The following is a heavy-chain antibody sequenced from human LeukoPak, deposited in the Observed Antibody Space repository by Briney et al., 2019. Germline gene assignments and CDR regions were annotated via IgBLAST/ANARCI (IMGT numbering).Heavy chain of an antibody. CDR1: GGSISSYY. V-gene: IGHV4-4*09. CDR3: ASAGGDYSYCMDV. J-gene: IGHJ6*03. CDR2: IYTSGST. D-gene: IGHD4-11*01. Sequence: SETLSLTCTVSGGSISSYYWSWIRQPPGKGLEWIGYIYTSGSTNYNPSLKSRVTISVDTSKNQFSLKLSSVTAADTAVYYCASAGGDYSYCMDVWGKGTTVTVSS.